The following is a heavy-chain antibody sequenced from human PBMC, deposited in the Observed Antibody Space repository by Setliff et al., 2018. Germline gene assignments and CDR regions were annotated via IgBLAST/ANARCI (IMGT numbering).Heavy chain of an antibody. V-gene: IGHV3-53*01. Sequence: PGGSLRLSCAASGFAVSGDYMSWVRQAPGKGLEWVGAIYSDDARTFHADSVKGRFTISRDNAENSLYLQMNSLRAEDTAVYYCARGRPLYYYYYMDVWGKGTTVTVSS. CDR1: GFAVSGDY. J-gene: IGHJ6*03. CDR2: IYSDDART. CDR3: ARGRPLYYYYYMDV.